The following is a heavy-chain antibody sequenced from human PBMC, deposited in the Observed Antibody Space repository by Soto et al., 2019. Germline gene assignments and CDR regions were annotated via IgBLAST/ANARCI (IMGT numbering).Heavy chain of an antibody. CDR3: ARGDDLDYYYTMDV. CDR2: IMPMFGTA. D-gene: IGHD3-16*01. J-gene: IGHJ6*02. V-gene: IGHV1-69*06. Sequence: QVQLVQSGPEVKKPGSSVEVSCKASGGSFSNHAVSWVRQAPRQGLEWMGGIMPMFGTANYEQKFKGRVTITADKSTNIAYMQLSSLTSEDTAVYYCARGDDLDYYYTMDVWGQGTTVTVSS. CDR1: GGSFSNHA.